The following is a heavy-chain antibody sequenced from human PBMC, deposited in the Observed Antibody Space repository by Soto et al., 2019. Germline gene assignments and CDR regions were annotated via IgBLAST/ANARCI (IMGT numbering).Heavy chain of an antibody. V-gene: IGHV5-10-1*01. J-gene: IGHJ4*02. D-gene: IGHD2-2*01. CDR2: IDPSDSYT. CDR3: ARHDRYCSSNSCYAE. CDR1: GYSFTSYW. Sequence: GESLKISCKGSGYSFTSYWISWVRQMPGKGLEWMGRIDPSDSYTNYSPSFQGHVTISADKSISTAYLQWSSLKASDTAMYYCARHDRYCSSNSCYAEWGQGTLVTVAS.